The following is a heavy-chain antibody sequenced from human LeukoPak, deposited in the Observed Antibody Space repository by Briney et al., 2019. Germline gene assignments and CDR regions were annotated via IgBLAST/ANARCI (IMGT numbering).Heavy chain of an antibody. V-gene: IGHV4-34*01. D-gene: IGHD3-10*01. J-gene: IGHJ3*02. CDR3: ARRARRGRSITMVRVSPAENALDI. Sequence: SETLSLTCAVYGGSFSGYYWSWIRQPPGKGLEWIGEINHSGSTNYNPSLKSRVTISVDTSKNQFSLKLSSVTAADTAVYYCARRARRGRSITMVRVSPAENALDIWGQGTMVTVSS. CDR1: GGSFSGYY. CDR2: INHSGST.